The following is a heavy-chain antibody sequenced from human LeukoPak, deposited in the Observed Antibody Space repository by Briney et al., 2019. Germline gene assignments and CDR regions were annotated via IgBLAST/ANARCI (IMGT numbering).Heavy chain of an antibody. V-gene: IGHV4-4*07. J-gene: IGHJ2*01. CDR1: GGTISTYY. CDR3: ARAYYDTSGYPGWYFDL. Sequence: SETLSLTCTVSGGTISTYYWSWIRQPAGKGLQWIGRIYTSGSTNYNPSLKSRVTMSVDTSKNQFSLKLTSVTAADTAVYYCARAYYDTSGYPGWYFDLWGRGTLVTVSS. D-gene: IGHD3-22*01. CDR2: IYTSGST.